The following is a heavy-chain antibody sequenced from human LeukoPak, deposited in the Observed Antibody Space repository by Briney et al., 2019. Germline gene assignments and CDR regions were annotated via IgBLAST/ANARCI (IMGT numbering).Heavy chain of an antibody. CDR2: ISGSGDNI. Sequence: GGSLRLSCAASGFTFSSYAMSWVRQAPGKGLEWVSVISGSGDNIFYADSVKGRFTISRDNSRNTLYLQMNSLRAEDTAVYYCADRGSIFDHWGQGTLVTVSS. J-gene: IGHJ4*02. CDR1: GFTFSSYA. CDR3: ADRGSIFDH. V-gene: IGHV3-23*01. D-gene: IGHD3-10*01.